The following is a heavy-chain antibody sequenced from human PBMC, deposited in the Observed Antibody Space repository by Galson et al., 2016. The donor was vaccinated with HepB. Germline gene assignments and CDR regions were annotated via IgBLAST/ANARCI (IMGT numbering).Heavy chain of an antibody. V-gene: IGHV3-66*01. CDR3: ARSGETRSWYPKEFDH. Sequence: SLRLSCAVSETGSHYINWIRRAPGKGLEWLSVIYTGGTTDYAAAVKGRFTISRDNSGNTVHLQMNRLRAEDTAVYYCARSGETRSWYPKEFDHWGHGTLVTVSS. CDR2: IYTGGTT. D-gene: IGHD3-10*01. J-gene: IGHJ4*01. CDR1: ETGSHY.